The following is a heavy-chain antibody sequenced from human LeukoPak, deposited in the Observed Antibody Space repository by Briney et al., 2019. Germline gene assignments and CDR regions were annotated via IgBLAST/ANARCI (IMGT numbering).Heavy chain of an antibody. J-gene: IGHJ4*02. CDR3: ARDRLGVEMSTINRFDY. Sequence: GGSLRLSCAASGFTFSSYTMNWVRQAPGKGLEWVSSISTGSSCIYYANSVKGRFTISRDNAKNSLCLQMNSLRAEDTAVYYCARDRLGVEMSTINRFDYWGQGTLVAVSS. V-gene: IGHV3-21*01. CDR2: ISTGSSCI. D-gene: IGHD5-24*01. CDR1: GFTFSSYT.